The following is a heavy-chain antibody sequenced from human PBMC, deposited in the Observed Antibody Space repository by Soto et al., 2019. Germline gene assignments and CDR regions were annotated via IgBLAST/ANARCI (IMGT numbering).Heavy chain of an antibody. CDR3: ARDRGQLLYEHGGAYYGMDV. Sequence: SETLSLTCTVSGGSISSGGYYWSWIRQHPGKGLEWIGYIYYSGSTYYNPSLKSRVTISVDTSKNQFSLKLSSVTAADTAVYYCARDRGQLLYEHGGAYYGMDVWGQGTTVTVSS. D-gene: IGHD2-2*02. J-gene: IGHJ6*02. CDR1: GGSISSGGYY. CDR2: IYYSGST. V-gene: IGHV4-31*03.